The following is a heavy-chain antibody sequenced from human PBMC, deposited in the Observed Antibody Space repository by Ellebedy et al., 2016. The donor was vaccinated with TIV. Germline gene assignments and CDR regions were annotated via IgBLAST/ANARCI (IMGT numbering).Heavy chain of an antibody. Sequence: ASVKVSXXASGFTFTSSAVQWVRQARGQRLEWIGWIVVGSGNTNYAQKFQERVTITRDMSTSTAYVELSSLRSEDTAVYYCAADPGPYYDILTGYYRDVYYFDYWGQGTLVTVSS. CDR2: IVVGSGNT. V-gene: IGHV1-58*01. CDR1: GFTFTSSA. D-gene: IGHD3-9*01. J-gene: IGHJ4*02. CDR3: AADPGPYYDILTGYYRDVYYFDY.